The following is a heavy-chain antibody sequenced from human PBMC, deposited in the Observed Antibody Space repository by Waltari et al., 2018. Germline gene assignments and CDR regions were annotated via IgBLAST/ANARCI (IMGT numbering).Heavy chain of an antibody. D-gene: IGHD3-10*02. CDR3: ARVAGGMATMFLDAFDI. V-gene: IGHV4-59*11. CDR1: GGSISSHY. J-gene: IGHJ3*02. Sequence: QVQLQESGPGLVKPSETLSLTCTVSGGSISSHYWSWIRQPPGKGLEWIGYIYYSGSTNYNPSLKSRVTISVDTSKNQFSLKLSSVTAADTAVYYCARVAGGMATMFLDAFDIWGQGTMVTVSS. CDR2: IYYSGST.